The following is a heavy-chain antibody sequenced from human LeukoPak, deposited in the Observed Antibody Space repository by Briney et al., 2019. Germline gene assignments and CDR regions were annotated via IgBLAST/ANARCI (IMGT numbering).Heavy chain of an antibody. CDR3: ARAVWYYDSSGYAVGVYFDS. D-gene: IGHD3-22*01. J-gene: IGHJ4*02. V-gene: IGHV3-48*01. CDR2: IDTGSTTI. CDR1: GFTFSIYS. Sequence: GGSLRLSCAASGFTFSIYSMNWVRQAPGRGLECVSYIDTGSTTISYAASLQGQFNISRENAKNSLFLQMNSMRAEDTAVYYCARAVWYYDSSGYAVGVYFDSWGQGTLVTVSS.